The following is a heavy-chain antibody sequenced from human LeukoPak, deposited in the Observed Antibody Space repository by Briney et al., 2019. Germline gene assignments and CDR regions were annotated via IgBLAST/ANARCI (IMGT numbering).Heavy chain of an antibody. Sequence: SETLSLTCTVSGGSISSYYWSWIRQPAGKGLEWIGRIYTSGSTNYNPSLKSRVTISVDTSKNQFSLKLSSVTAADTAVYYCARDGGANYYYGSGSYSDWGQGTLVTVSS. CDR1: GGSISSYY. V-gene: IGHV4-4*07. J-gene: IGHJ4*02. D-gene: IGHD3-10*01. CDR2: IYTSGST. CDR3: ARDGGANYYYGSGSYSD.